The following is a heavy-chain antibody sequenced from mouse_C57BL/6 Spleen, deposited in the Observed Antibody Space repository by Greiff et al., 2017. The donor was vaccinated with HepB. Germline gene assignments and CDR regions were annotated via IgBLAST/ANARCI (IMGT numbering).Heavy chain of an antibody. CDR2: IDPENGDT. CDR1: GFNIKDDY. D-gene: IGHD2-14*01. V-gene: IGHV14-4*01. CDR3: TTGGTGTGWYFDV. J-gene: IGHJ1*03. Sequence: EVQLQQSGAELVRPGASVKLSCTASGFNIKDDYMHWVKQRPEQGLEWIGWIDPENGDTEYASKFQGKATITADTSSNTAYLQLSSLTSEDTAVYYCTTGGTGTGWYFDVWGTGTTVTVSS.